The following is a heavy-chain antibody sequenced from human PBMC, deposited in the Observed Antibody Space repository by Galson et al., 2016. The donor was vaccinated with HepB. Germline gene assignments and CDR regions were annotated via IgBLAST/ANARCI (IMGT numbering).Heavy chain of an antibody. J-gene: IGHJ4*02. CDR1: GYTFSNYA. V-gene: IGHV1-3*01. Sequence: SVKVSCKASGYTFSNYAMHWVRQAPGQGLEWMGWINAGNDYTKYSQKFQGRVTITRDTSASTAYMELISLRSEDTAVYFCARGGYCANGICARLDYWGQGTLVTGSS. D-gene: IGHD2-8*01. CDR3: ARGGYCANGICARLDY. CDR2: INAGNDYT.